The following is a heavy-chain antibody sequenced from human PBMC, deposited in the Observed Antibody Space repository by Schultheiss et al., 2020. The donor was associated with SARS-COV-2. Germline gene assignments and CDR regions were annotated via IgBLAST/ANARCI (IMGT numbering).Heavy chain of an antibody. D-gene: IGHD5-18*01. J-gene: IGHJ4*02. CDR3: ASESGYSYGGNFDY. CDR2: IYYSGST. CDR1: GGSISSYY. V-gene: IGHV4-59*01. Sequence: SETLSLTCTVSGGSISSYYWSWIRQPPGKGLEWIGYIYYSGSTNYNPSLKSRVTISVDTSKNQFSLKLSSVTAADTAVYYCASESGYSYGGNFDYWGQGTLVTVSS.